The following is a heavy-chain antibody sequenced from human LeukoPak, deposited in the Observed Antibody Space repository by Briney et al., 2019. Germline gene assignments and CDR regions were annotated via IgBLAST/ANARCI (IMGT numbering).Heavy chain of an antibody. CDR2: IYHSGST. D-gene: IGHD3-22*01. Sequence: SGTLSLTCAVSGGSISSSNWWSWVRQPPGKGLEWIGEIYHSGSTNHNPSLKSRVTISVDKSKNQFSLKLSSVTAADTAVYYCARDLNYYDSSGYYPRAAFDIWGQGTMVTVSS. V-gene: IGHV4-4*02. CDR1: GGSISSSNW. J-gene: IGHJ3*02. CDR3: ARDLNYYDSSGYYPRAAFDI.